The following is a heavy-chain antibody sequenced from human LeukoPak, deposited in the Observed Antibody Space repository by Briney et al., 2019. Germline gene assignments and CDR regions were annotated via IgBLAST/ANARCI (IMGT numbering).Heavy chain of an antibody. CDR2: IKQDGSEK. D-gene: IGHD4-17*01. J-gene: IGHJ4*02. CDR3: ARGEDYGTNSFDY. V-gene: IGHV3-7*01. CDR1: GFTFTSYW. Sequence: GGSLRLSCAASGFTFTSYWMSWVRQAPGKGLEWVANIKQDGSEKYHVDSVKGRFTISRDNAKNSLYLQMNSLRAEDTAVYYCARGEDYGTNSFDYWGQGTLVTVSS.